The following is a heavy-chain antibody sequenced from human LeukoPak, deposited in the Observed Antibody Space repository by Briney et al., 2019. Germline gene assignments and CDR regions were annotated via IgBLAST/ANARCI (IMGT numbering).Heavy chain of an antibody. V-gene: IGHV4-38-2*02. CDR3: ASYTDAFDI. D-gene: IGHD3-16*01. CDR1: GYSISSGYY. J-gene: IGHJ3*02. CDR2: IYHSGST. Sequence: SETLSLTYTVSGYSISSGYYWGWIRQPPGKGLEWIGSIYHSGSTYYNPSLKSRVTISVDTSKNQFSLKLSSVTAADTAVYYCASYTDAFDIWGQGTMVTVSS.